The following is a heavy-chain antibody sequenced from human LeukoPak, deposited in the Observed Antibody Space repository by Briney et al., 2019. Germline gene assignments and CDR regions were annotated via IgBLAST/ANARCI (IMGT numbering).Heavy chain of an antibody. Sequence: PGGSLRLSCAASGFTFSNYVMHWIRQAPGKGLEYVSAINSNGGSTYYANSVKGRFTISRGNSKNTLYLQMGSLRTEDMAVYYCARVVYSSSWHAFDYWGQGTLVTVSS. D-gene: IGHD6-13*01. J-gene: IGHJ4*02. CDR1: GFTFSNYV. V-gene: IGHV3-64*01. CDR2: INSNGGST. CDR3: ARVVYSSSWHAFDY.